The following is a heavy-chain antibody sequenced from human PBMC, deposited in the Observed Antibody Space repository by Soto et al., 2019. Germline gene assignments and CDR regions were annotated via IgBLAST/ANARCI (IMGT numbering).Heavy chain of an antibody. CDR2: ISYDGSNK. CDR1: GFTFSSYG. V-gene: IGHV3-30*18. Sequence: GGSLRLSCAASGFTFSSYGMHWVRQAPGKGLEWVAVISYDGSNKYYADSVKGRFTISRDNSKNTLYLQMNSLRAEDTAVYYCAKENIVVVVAANRQAYGMDFWGQGTTVTVSS. J-gene: IGHJ6*02. CDR3: AKENIVVVVAANRQAYGMDF. D-gene: IGHD2-15*01.